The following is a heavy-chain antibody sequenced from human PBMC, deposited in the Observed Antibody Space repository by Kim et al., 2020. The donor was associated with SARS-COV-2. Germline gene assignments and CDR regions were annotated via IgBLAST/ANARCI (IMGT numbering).Heavy chain of an antibody. CDR2: IIPILGIA. Sequence: SVKVSCKASGGTFSSYAISWVRQAHGQGLEWMGRIIPILGIANYAQKFQGRVTITADKSTSTAYMELSSLRSEDTAVYYCARDMVRGDYYYYGMDVWGQGTTVTVSS. J-gene: IGHJ6*02. D-gene: IGHD3-10*01. CDR3: ARDMVRGDYYYYGMDV. CDR1: GGTFSSYA. V-gene: IGHV1-69*04.